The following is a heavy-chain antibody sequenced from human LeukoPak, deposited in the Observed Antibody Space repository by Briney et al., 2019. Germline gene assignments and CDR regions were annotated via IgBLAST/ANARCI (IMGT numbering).Heavy chain of an antibody. V-gene: IGHV1-58*02. CDR3: AAGSSSWLDAFDI. D-gene: IGHD6-13*01. Sequence: GTSVKVSCKASGFTFTSSAMQWVGQARGQRLEWIGWIVVGSGNTNYAQKFQERVTITRDMSTSTAYMELSSLRSEDTAVYYCAAGSSSWLDAFDIWGQGTMVTVSS. J-gene: IGHJ3*02. CDR2: IVVGSGNT. CDR1: GFTFTSSA.